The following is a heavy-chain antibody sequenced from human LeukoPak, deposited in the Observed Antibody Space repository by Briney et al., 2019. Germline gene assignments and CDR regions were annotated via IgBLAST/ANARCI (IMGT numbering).Heavy chain of an antibody. Sequence: PGGSLRLSCAASGFTFSTYAMHWVRQAPGKGLEWVAVISYDGSSKYYADSVKGRFTISRDNSKNTLYLQMDSLRAEDTAVYYCARADRHIVVVTAIDYAFDIWGQGTMVTVSS. CDR2: ISYDGSSK. D-gene: IGHD2-21*02. CDR1: GFTFSTYA. V-gene: IGHV3-30*04. J-gene: IGHJ3*02. CDR3: ARADRHIVVVTAIDYAFDI.